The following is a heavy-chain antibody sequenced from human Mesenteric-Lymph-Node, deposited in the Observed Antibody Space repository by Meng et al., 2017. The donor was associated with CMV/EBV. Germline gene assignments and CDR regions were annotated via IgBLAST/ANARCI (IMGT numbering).Heavy chain of an antibody. CDR3: AVDGSGNDAFDI. Sequence: SGFTFSDHYMDWVRQAPGKGLEWVGRTRNKANSYTTEYAASVKGRFTISRDDSKNSLYLQMNSLKTEDTAVYYCAVDGSGNDAFDIWGQGTMVTVSS. J-gene: IGHJ3*02. CDR2: TRNKANSYTT. V-gene: IGHV3-72*01. CDR1: GFTFSDHY. D-gene: IGHD3-10*01.